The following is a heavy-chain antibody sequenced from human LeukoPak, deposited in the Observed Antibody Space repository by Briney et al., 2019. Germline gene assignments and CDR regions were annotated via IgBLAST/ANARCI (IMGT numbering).Heavy chain of an antibody. V-gene: IGHV4-61*01. CDR3: ARHTYSIYFDY. D-gene: IGHD1-26*01. CDR1: GGSISSGSYY. J-gene: IGHJ4*02. CDR2: IYYSGST. Sequence: PSETLSLTCTVSGGSISSGSYYWSWIRQPPGKGLEWIGCIYYSGSTNYNPSLKIRVTISVDTSKNQFSLKLSSVTAADTAVYYCARHTYSIYFDYWGQGTLVTVSS.